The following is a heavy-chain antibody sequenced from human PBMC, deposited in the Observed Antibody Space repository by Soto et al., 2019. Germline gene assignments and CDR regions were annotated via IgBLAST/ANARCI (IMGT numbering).Heavy chain of an antibody. Sequence: ASVKVSCKVSGYTLTELSMHWVRQAPGKGLEWMGGFDPEDGETIYAQKFQGRVTMTEDTSTDTAYMELSSLRSEDTAVYYCATDSVRGGVFGVVNTIHYFDYWGQGTLVTVSS. J-gene: IGHJ4*02. D-gene: IGHD3-3*01. CDR2: FDPEDGET. V-gene: IGHV1-24*01. CDR3: ATDSVRGGVFGVVNTIHYFDY. CDR1: GYTLTELS.